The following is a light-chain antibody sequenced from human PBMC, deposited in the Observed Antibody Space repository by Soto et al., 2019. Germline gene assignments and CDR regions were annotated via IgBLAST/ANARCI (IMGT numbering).Light chain of an antibody. J-gene: IGKJ2*01. CDR1: QSVSSRY. Sequence: EIVLTQSPGTLSLSPGERATISCRASQSVSSRYLAWYQQKPGQAPRLLIYGASSRATGIPDRFSGSASGTDFTLSICRLEPEDFAVYYCQQYGTSPRMYTFGQGTKLEIK. CDR2: GAS. CDR3: QQYGTSPRMYT. V-gene: IGKV3-20*01.